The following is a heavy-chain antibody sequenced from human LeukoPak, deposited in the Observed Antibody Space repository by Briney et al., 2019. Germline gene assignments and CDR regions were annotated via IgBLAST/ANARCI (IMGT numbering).Heavy chain of an antibody. D-gene: IGHD3-10*01. V-gene: IGHV4-34*01. CDR1: GGSFSDYY. CDR3: ARDGVYGSGISWFDP. CDR2: INHGGST. J-gene: IGHJ5*02. Sequence: SETLSLTCAVYGGSFSDYYWSWIRQPPGKGLEWIGEINHGGSTNYNPSLKSRVTISVDTSKNQFSLKLSSVTAADTAVYYCARDGVYGSGISWFDPWGQGTLVTVSS.